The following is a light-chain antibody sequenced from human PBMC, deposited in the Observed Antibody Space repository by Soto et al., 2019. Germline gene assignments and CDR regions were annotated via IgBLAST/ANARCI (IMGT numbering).Light chain of an antibody. V-gene: IGKV3-15*01. Sequence: EIVMTQSPATLSVSPRERVTLSCRASQTILSNFAWYQQKPGQAPTLLIYGASTRAPGVPATFRGSGSGTEFTLTLTGLQSEHFALYWCQQYDNWPPTFGGGTKVDIK. CDR1: QTILSN. CDR2: GAS. J-gene: IGKJ4*01. CDR3: QQYDNWPPT.